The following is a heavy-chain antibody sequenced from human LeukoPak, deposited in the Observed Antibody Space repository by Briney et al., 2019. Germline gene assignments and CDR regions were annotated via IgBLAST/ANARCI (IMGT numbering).Heavy chain of an antibody. CDR1: GGSISSSSYY. CDR2: IYYSGST. CDR3: ARIRVFSWFDP. V-gene: IGHV4-39*01. Sequence: PSETLSLTCTVSGGSISSSSYYWGWLRQPPGKGREWLGSIYYSGSTYYNPSRKSRVTISVDTSKNQFSLKLSSVTAADTAVYYCARIRVFSWFDPWGQGTLVTVSS. D-gene: IGHD3-9*01. J-gene: IGHJ5*02.